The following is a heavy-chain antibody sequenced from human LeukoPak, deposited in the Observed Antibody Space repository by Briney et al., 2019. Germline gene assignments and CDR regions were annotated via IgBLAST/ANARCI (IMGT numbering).Heavy chain of an antibody. CDR3: ARDTYYYDSSGYYGIDY. J-gene: IGHJ4*02. D-gene: IGHD3-22*01. Sequence: GGSLRLSCAASGFTFSSYGMSWVRQAPGKGLEWVANIKQDGSEKYYVDSVKGRFTISRDNAKNSLYLQMNSLRAEDTAVYYCARDTYYYDSSGYYGIDYWGQGTLVTVSS. V-gene: IGHV3-7*01. CDR2: IKQDGSEK. CDR1: GFTFSSYG.